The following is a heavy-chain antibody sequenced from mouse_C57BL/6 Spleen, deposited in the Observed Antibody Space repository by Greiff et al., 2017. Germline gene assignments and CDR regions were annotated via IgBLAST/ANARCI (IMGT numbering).Heavy chain of an antibody. D-gene: IGHD1-1*01. J-gene: IGHJ1*01. CDR3: ARDEGDGSNCPNWYFDV. CDR1: GYSITSGYY. CDR2: ISYDGSN. Sequence: EVKLMESGPGLVKPSQSLSLTCSVTGYSITSGYYWNWIRQFPGNKMEWMGYISYDGSNNSNPSLKNRISITRDTSKNQFFLKLNSVTTEDTATYDCARDEGDGSNCPNWYFDVWGPGTTVTVSS. V-gene: IGHV3-6*01.